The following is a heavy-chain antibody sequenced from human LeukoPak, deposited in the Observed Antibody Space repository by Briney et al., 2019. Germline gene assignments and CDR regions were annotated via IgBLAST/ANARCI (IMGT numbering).Heavy chain of an antibody. V-gene: IGHV1-69*01. CDR3: ARSGYYDSSGYYPRTPFDY. Sequence: GASVKVSCKASGGTFSSYAISWVRQAPGQGLEWMGGIIPIFGTANYAQKFQGRVTITADESTSTAYMELSSLRSEDTAVYYCARSGYYDSSGYYPRTPFDYWGQGTLVTV. CDR2: IIPIFGTA. D-gene: IGHD3-22*01. J-gene: IGHJ4*02. CDR1: GGTFSSYA.